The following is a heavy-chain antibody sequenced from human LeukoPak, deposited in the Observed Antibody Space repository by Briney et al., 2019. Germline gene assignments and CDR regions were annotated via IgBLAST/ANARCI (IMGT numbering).Heavy chain of an antibody. Sequence: SETLSLTCAVYGGSFSGYYWSRIRQPPGKGLEWIGEINHSGSTNYNPSLKSRVTISVDTSKNQFSLKLSSVTAADTAVYYCARGRITMIVVAPKRAFDIWGQGTMVTVSS. CDR1: GGSFSGYY. D-gene: IGHD3-22*01. CDR2: INHSGST. J-gene: IGHJ3*02. CDR3: ARGRITMIVVAPKRAFDI. V-gene: IGHV4-34*01.